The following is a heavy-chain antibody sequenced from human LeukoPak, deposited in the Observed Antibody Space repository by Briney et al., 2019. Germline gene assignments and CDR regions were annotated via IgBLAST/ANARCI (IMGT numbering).Heavy chain of an antibody. CDR1: GFTLSSYS. CDR2: ISSSSGYT. Sequence: GGSLRLFCGASGFTLSSYSMNRVRHAPGKGREWGSSISSSSGYTYYADSVKGRFTISRDNAKNTLYLQMNSLRAEDTAVYYCARGRAVTSERGYYYYYGMDVWGQGTTVTVSS. CDR3: ARGRAVTSERGYYYYYGMDV. J-gene: IGHJ6*02. V-gene: IGHV3-21*01. D-gene: IGHD4-17*01.